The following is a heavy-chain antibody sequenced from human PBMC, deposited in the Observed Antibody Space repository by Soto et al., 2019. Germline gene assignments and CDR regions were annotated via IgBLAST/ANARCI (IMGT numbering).Heavy chain of an antibody. D-gene: IGHD1-26*01. CDR1: GCPFSSYG. Sequence: GGSLRLSCAASGCPFSSYGMHWVRQAPGKGLEWVAVISYDGSNKYYADSVKGRFTISRDDSKNTLYLQMSSLRAEDTAVYFCAKVPHSSGIDVFNIGGQGKMVTVS. CDR2: ISYDGSNK. V-gene: IGHV3-30*18. J-gene: IGHJ3*02. CDR3: AKVPHSSGIDVFNI.